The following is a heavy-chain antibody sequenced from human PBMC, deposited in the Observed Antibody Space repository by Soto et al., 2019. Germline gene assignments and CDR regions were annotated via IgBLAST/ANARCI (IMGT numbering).Heavy chain of an antibody. CDR3: ARVAVGWYPLLYYLDY. D-gene: IGHD2-2*01. J-gene: IGHJ4*02. CDR1: GRSLGIGGGD. Sequence: ASVTQSRTSSVSGRSLGIGGGDLHWNRQARGKGLEWFPHIYYSGSTNYNPSLKCRVTISVDPSKNQFTLKLSSVTAADTAVYYCARVAVGWYPLLYYLDYWGQGPLVNVAS. CDR2: IYYSGST. V-gene: IGHV4-61*08.